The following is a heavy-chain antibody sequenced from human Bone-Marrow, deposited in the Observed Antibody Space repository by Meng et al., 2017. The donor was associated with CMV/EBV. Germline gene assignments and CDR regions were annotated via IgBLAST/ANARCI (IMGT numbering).Heavy chain of an antibody. Sequence: QVPLGQSGAEVKKPGASVKVSCKASGYTFTSYGISWVRQAPGQGLEWMGWISAYNGNTNYAQKLQGRVTMTTDTSTSTAYMELRSLRSDDTAVYYCAVTYYYDSSGYYSFDYWGQGTLVTVSS. CDR2: ISAYNGNT. J-gene: IGHJ4*02. CDR1: GYTFTSYG. CDR3: AVTYYYDSSGYYSFDY. V-gene: IGHV1-18*01. D-gene: IGHD3-22*01.